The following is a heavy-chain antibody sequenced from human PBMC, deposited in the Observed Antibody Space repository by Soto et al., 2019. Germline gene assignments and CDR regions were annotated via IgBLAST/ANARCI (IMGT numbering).Heavy chain of an antibody. CDR2: ISWNSGNI. CDR3: AKDMTSGVYYYYGMDV. D-gene: IGHD3-10*01. V-gene: IGHV3-9*01. J-gene: IGHJ6*01. CDR1: GFIFDDYA. Sequence: EVQLVESGGGLVQPGRSLRLSCAASGFIFDDYAMHWVRQAPGKGLEWVSGISWNSGNIGYADSVKGRFTISRDNAKNSLYLQMNSLRAEDTALYYCAKDMTSGVYYYYGMDVW.